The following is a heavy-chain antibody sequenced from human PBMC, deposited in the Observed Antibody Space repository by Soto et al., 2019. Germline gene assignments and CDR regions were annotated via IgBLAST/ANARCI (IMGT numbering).Heavy chain of an antibody. CDR3: VRDPSEGRVGNWFES. J-gene: IGHJ5*01. D-gene: IGHD2-2*01. Sequence: QVQLVQSGAEVKKPGSSVKVSCKASGGTFSSYRINWVRQAPGQGLEWVGGIVPIYRTADYAQKFQGRVTITADESARTSYMELRSLKSQDTAVYYCVRDPSEGRVGNWFESWGQGTLVTVSS. CDR2: IVPIYRTA. V-gene: IGHV1-69*01. CDR1: GGTFSSYR.